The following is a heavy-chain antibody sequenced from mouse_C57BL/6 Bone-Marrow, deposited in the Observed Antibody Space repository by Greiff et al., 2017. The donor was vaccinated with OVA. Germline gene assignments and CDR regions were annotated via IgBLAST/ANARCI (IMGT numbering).Heavy chain of an antibody. CDR1: GYTFTSYG. V-gene: IGHV1-81*01. CDR3: ARRQLTGPYYFDY. J-gene: IGHJ2*01. Sequence: VQLQQSGAELARPGASVKLSCKASGYTFTSYGIRWVKQRTGQGLEWIGEIYPRSGNTYYNEKFKGKATLTADKSSSTAYMELRSLTSEDSAVYFCARRQLTGPYYFDYWGQGTTLTVSS. D-gene: IGHD4-1*01. CDR2: IYPRSGNT.